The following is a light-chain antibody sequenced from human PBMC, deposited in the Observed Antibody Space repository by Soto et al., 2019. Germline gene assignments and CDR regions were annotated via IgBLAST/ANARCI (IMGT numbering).Light chain of an antibody. CDR2: EVS. V-gene: IGLV2-14*01. J-gene: IGLJ1*01. CDR3: ASYTGTSTLYV. Sequence: QSVLTQPASVSGSPGQSITISCTGTSSDVGGYNFVSWYQQHPGKAPKLMIYEVSNRPSGVSNHFSGSKSGNTASLTISGLQAEDEADYYCASYTGTSTLYVFGTGTKLTVL. CDR1: SSDVGGYNF.